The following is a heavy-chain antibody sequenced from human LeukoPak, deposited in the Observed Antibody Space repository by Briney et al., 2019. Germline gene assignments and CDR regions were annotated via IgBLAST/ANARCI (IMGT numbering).Heavy chain of an antibody. J-gene: IGHJ5*02. CDR3: ARDSDTSSLADP. CDR2: IHPSSGST. D-gene: IGHD2-2*01. CDR1: GYTFTSYY. Sequence: WASVKVSCKASGYTFTSYYMHWVRQAPGQGLEWMGIIHPSSGSTSYAQKFEGRVTLTRDTSTSTLYMELISLRSEDTAVYYCARDSDTSSLADPWGQGTLVTVSS. V-gene: IGHV1-46*01.